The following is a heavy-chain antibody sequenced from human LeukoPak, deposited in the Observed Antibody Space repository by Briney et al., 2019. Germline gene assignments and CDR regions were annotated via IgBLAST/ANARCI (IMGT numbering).Heavy chain of an antibody. CDR2: ISHIGNA. CDR3: ARGVQKSGWYLDS. Sequence: SETLSLTCGVHGGSFSDYYWTWIRQPPGRGLEWIGDISHIGNAIYSPSLTSRVTISIDTYHNQFSLKLTSVTAADTALYYCARGVQKSGWYLDSWGQGTLVTVSS. V-gene: IGHV4-34*01. J-gene: IGHJ4*02. CDR1: GGSFSDYY. D-gene: IGHD6-19*01.